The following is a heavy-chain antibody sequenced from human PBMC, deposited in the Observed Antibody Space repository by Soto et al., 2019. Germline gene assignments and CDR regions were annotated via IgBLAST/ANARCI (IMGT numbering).Heavy chain of an antibody. V-gene: IGHV3-30*18. Sequence: GGSMRLSCAASGFTFSSYGMHWVRQDPGKGLEWVAVISYDGSNKYYADSVKGRFTISRDNSKNTLYLQMNSLRAEDTAMYYCAKDWSYGDYLLFDYWGQGTLVTVSS. CDR2: ISYDGSNK. CDR3: AKDWSYGDYLLFDY. CDR1: GFTFSSYG. J-gene: IGHJ4*02. D-gene: IGHD4-17*01.